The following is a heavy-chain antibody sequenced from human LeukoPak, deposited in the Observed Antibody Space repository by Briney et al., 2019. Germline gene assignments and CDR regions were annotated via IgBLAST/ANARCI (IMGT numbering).Heavy chain of an antibody. CDR1: GGTFSSYA. CDR2: IIPTFGTA. Sequence: SVKVSCKASGGTFSSYAISWVRQAPGQGLEWMGGIIPTFGTANYAQKFQGRVTITADESTSTAYMELSSLRSKDTAVYYCARPHLYYDSRYGMDVWGQGTTVTVSS. D-gene: IGHD3-22*01. V-gene: IGHV1-69*13. CDR3: ARPHLYYDSRYGMDV. J-gene: IGHJ6*02.